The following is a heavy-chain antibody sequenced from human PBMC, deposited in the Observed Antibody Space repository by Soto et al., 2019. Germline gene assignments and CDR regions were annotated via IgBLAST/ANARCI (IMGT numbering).Heavy chain of an antibody. Sequence: QVQLVESGGGVVQPGRSLRLSCAASGFTFNNYAMHWVRQAPGKGLEWVAIISSDGTDTNYADSVKGRFTISRDNSKNTLYLQMSSLRDEDTAVYYCARVGVGATTFDYWGQGTLVTVSS. CDR2: ISSDGTDT. CDR3: ARVGVGATTFDY. V-gene: IGHV3-30-3*01. D-gene: IGHD1-26*01. CDR1: GFTFNNYA. J-gene: IGHJ4*02.